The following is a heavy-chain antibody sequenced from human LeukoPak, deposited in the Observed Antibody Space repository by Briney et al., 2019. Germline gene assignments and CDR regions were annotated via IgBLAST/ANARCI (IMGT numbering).Heavy chain of an antibody. J-gene: IGHJ4*02. CDR2: ISSSGRKI. CDR1: GFIFSDYE. V-gene: IGHV3-48*03. D-gene: IGHD2-15*01. CDR3: ARGPRDPTEYCSRGTCSPTYEV. Sequence: GGSLRLSCAASGFIFSDYEMNWVRQAPGKGLEWVSYISSSGRKIYYADSVKGRFTISRDNAKNSLYLQMNSLRADDTAICYCARGPRDPTEYCSRGTCSPTYEVWGQGTLVTVSS.